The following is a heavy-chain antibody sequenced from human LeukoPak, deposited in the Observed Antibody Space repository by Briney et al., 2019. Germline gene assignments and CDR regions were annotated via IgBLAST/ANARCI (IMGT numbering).Heavy chain of an antibody. CDR2: IDPSDSYT. V-gene: IGHV5-10-1*01. CDR1: GYSFTSYW. D-gene: IGHD2-2*01. CDR3: ARGHLESSTSRNEQDY. J-gene: IGHJ4*02. Sequence: GESLKISCKGSGYSFTSYWISWVHQMPGKGLEWMGRIDPSDSYTNYSPSFQGHVTISADKSISTAYLQWSSLKASDTAMYYCARGHLESSTSRNEQDYWGQGTLVTVSS.